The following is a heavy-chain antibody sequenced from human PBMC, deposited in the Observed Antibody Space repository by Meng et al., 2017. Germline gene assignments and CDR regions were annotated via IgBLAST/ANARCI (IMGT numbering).Heavy chain of an antibody. CDR2: INSDGSST. D-gene: IGHD3-22*01. Sequence: LSLTCAASGFTFSSYWMHWVRQAPGKGLVWVSRINSDGSSTSYADSVKGRFTISRDNAKNTLYLQMNSLRAEDTAVYYCARDQGYDSSGYLNWGQGTLVTVSS. CDR1: GFTFSSYW. V-gene: IGHV3-74*01. CDR3: ARDQGYDSSGYLN. J-gene: IGHJ4*02.